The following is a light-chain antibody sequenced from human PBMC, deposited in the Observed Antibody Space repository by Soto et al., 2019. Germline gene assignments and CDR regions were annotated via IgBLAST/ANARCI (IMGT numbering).Light chain of an antibody. J-gene: IGLJ2*01. Sequence: QLVLTQPPSASGTPGQRVTISCSGSSSNIGSNHVYWYQQLPGTAPKLLIYRTDQRPSGVPDRFSGSKSGTSASLAISGLRSEDEGDYYCATWDDSLSVVVFGGGTKLTVL. V-gene: IGLV1-47*01. CDR1: SSNIGSNH. CDR3: ATWDDSLSVVV. CDR2: RTD.